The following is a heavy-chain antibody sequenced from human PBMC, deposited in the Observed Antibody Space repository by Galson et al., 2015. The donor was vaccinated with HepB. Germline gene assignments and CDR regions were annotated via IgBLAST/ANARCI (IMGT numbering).Heavy chain of an antibody. V-gene: IGHV3-11*01. CDR2: ISGTGSTV. J-gene: IGHJ1*01. CDR3: ARATTPSFGPCSSFPCRAEYFQH. D-gene: IGHD3-16*01. CDR1: GFSFSDYYSDYY. Sequence: SLRLSCAASGFSFSDYYSDYYMSWIRQAPGKGLEWVSYISGTGSTVSYADSVKGRFTTSRDNAKDLLYLQMSSLRAEDTAVYYCARATTPSFGPCSSFPCRAEYFQHWGQGNLVTVSS.